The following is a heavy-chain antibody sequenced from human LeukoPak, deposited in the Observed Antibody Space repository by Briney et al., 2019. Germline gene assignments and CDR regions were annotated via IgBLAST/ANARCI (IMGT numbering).Heavy chain of an antibody. CDR3: AREALAPWGPYYSYRDV. Sequence: ASVKVSCKASGGTFSSYAISWVRQAPGQGLEWMGGIIPIFGTANYAQKFQGRVTITTDESTSTAYMELSSLRSEDTAVYYCAREALAPWGPYYSYRDVWGKGATVTVSS. CDR2: IIPIFGTA. V-gene: IGHV1-69*05. CDR1: GGTFSSYA. D-gene: IGHD3-16*01. J-gene: IGHJ6*03.